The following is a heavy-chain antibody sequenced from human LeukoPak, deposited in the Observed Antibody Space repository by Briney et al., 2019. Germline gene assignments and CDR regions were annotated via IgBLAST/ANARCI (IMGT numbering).Heavy chain of an antibody. Sequence: GGSLRLSCEVSGFTFSSYWMSWVRQAPGEGLEWVANIKQDGSEKYYVDSVKGRFTISRDNAKNSLYLQMNSLRAEDTAVYYCARDVGYSSDDYWGQGTLVTVPS. V-gene: IGHV3-7*01. D-gene: IGHD6-19*01. CDR3: ARDVGYSSDDY. J-gene: IGHJ4*02. CDR1: GFTFSSYW. CDR2: IKQDGSEK.